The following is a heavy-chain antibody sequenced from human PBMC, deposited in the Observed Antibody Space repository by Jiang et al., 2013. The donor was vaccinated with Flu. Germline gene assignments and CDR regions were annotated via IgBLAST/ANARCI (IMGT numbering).Heavy chain of an antibody. CDR3: ALAIDGNFYFDY. CDR2: MHVGYSDT. CDR1: GNTFMNYW. J-gene: IGHJ4*02. Sequence: VQLVESGAEVKEPGESLKISCEGSGNTFMNYWIGWVRQTPGEGLEWMGIMHVGYSDTRYSPSFQGQVTLSADKSINAAYLQWSRLQASDTAMYYCALAIDGNFYFDYWGQGTLVSV. V-gene: IGHV5-51*01. D-gene: IGHD5-24*01.